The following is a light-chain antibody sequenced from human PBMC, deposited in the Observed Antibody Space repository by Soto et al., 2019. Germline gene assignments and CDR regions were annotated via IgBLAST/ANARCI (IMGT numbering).Light chain of an antibody. CDR2: EVS. CDR3: SSYTSSSIDYV. V-gene: IGLV2-14*01. J-gene: IGLJ1*01. CDR1: SSDVGGYNY. Sequence: QSALTQPASVSGSPGQSITISCTGTSSDVGGYNYVSWYQQHPGKAPKLMIYEVSNRPSGVSNRFSGSKSGNTASLTISGXQAXDEADYYCSSYTSSSIDYVFGTGTKLTVL.